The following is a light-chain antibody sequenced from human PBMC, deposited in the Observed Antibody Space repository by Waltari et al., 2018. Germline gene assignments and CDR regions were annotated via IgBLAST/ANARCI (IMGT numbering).Light chain of an antibody. J-gene: IGKJ1*01. CDR1: QSVETTR. CDR3: QQYHTPLS. Sequence: EIVLTQSPGTLSLSAGERATLSCRASQSVETTRLGWYQQKPGQAPRLLIYDTSIRATGIPDRFSGSGSGTDFTLTISRLEPEDFAVYLCQQYHTPLSFGQGTKVEI. V-gene: IGKV3-20*01. CDR2: DTS.